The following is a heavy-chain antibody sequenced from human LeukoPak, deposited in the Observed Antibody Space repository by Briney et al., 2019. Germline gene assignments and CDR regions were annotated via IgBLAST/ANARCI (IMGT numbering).Heavy chain of an antibody. J-gene: IGHJ4*02. CDR1: DGSISSYY. CDR2: IYYGGST. D-gene: IGHD3-22*01. V-gene: IGHV4-59*01. Sequence: SETLSLTCTVSDGSISSYYWSWIRQPPGEGLEWIGYIYYGGSTNYNPSLKSRVTISVDTSKNQFSLKLSSVTTADTAVYYCARGTYYHDSSGYHFDYWGQGTLVTVSS. CDR3: ARGTYYHDSSGYHFDY.